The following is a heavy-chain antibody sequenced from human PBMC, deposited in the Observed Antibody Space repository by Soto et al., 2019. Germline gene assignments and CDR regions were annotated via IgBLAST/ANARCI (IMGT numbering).Heavy chain of an antibody. CDR2: IYHNGIT. CDR1: GASISRGGSS. V-gene: IGHV4-30-2*01. Sequence: PSETLSLTCAVSGASISRGGSSWSWIRQAPGTGLEWIGYIYHNGITKYNPSLKSRVTISVDKSQNQFSLSLNFVTAADTAVYYCARGLAVRGSYGLDVWGQGTTVTVSS. J-gene: IGHJ6*02. CDR3: ARGLAVRGSYGLDV. D-gene: IGHD3-10*01.